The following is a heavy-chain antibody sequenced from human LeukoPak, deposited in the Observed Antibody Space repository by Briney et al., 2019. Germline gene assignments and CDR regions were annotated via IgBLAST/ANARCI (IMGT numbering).Heavy chain of an antibody. Sequence: PSETLSLTCAVYGGSFSLYYWSWIRQPPGKGLEWIGEINHSGSSNYNPSLKSRITISVDTSKNQFSLKLSSVTAADTAVYYCARGAYDFWSGFNYGMDVWGQGTTVTVSS. CDR2: INHSGSS. CDR3: ARGAYDFWSGFNYGMDV. D-gene: IGHD3-3*01. J-gene: IGHJ6*02. CDR1: GGSFSLYY. V-gene: IGHV4-34*01.